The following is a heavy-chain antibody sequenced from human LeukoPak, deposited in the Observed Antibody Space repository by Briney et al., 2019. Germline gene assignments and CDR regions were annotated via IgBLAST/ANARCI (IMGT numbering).Heavy chain of an antibody. CDR3: ARDTVVAATDYYYCMDV. V-gene: IGHV1-2*02. J-gene: IGHJ6*03. D-gene: IGHD2-15*01. Sequence: ASVKVSCKASGYTFTGYYMHWVRQAPGQGLEWMGWINPNSGGTNYAQKFQGRVTMTRDTSISTAYMELSRLRSDDTAVYYCARDTVVAATDYYYCMDVWGKGTTVTVSS. CDR1: GYTFTGYY. CDR2: INPNSGGT.